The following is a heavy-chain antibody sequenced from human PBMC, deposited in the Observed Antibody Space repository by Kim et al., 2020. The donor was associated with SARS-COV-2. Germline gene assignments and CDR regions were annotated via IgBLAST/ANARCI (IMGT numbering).Heavy chain of an antibody. CDR3: AAEGITGTTTGNYYGMDV. CDR1: GFTFSSYW. V-gene: IGHV3-74*01. J-gene: IGHJ6*02. Sequence: GGSLRLSCAASGFTFSSYWMHWVRQAPGKGLVWVSRINSDGSSTSYADSVKGRFTISRDNAKNTLYLQMNSLRAEDTAVYYCAAEGITGTTTGNYYGMDVWGQGTTVTVSS. D-gene: IGHD1-7*01. CDR2: INSDGSST.